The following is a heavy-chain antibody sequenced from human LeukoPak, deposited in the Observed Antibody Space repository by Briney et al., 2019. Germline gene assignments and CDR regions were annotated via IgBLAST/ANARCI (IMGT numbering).Heavy chain of an antibody. V-gene: IGHV3-30*18. D-gene: IGHD4-23*01. CDR3: AKDGYGGGGFDY. CDR2: ISYDGSNK. CDR1: GFTFSSYG. J-gene: IGHJ4*02. Sequence: PGRSLRLSCSASGFTFSSYGMHWVRQAPGKGLEWVAVISYDGSNKYYADSVKGRFTISRDNSKNTLYLQMNSLRAEDTAVYYCAKDGYGGGGFDYWGQGTLVTVSS.